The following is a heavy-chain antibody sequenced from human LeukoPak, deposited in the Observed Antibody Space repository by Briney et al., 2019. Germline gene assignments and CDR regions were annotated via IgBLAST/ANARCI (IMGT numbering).Heavy chain of an antibody. CDR2: IGSSGSYI. J-gene: IGHJ4*02. CDR1: GFTFNAYS. CDR3: ARDIGDAAFH. D-gene: IGHD4-17*01. Sequence: PGGSLRLSCAASGFTFNAYSMNWVRQAPGKGLEWVSSIGSSGSYIYYADSVRGRFTISRDNAKNSLYLQINSLRAEDTAVYYCARDIGDAAFHWGQGTLVTVSS. V-gene: IGHV3-21*01.